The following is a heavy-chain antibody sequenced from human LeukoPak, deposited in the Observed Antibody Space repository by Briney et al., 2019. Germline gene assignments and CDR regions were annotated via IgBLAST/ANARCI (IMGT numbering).Heavy chain of an antibody. CDR3: ARGGGLDV. CDR2: INHNGNVN. D-gene: IGHD3-16*01. V-gene: IGHV3-7*03. Sequence: GGSLRLSCAASGFTFSSAWMNWVRQAPGKGLEWVASINHNGNVNYYVDSVKGRFTISRDNAKNSLYLQMSNLRAEDTAVYFCARGGGLDVWGQGATVTVSS. J-gene: IGHJ6*02. CDR1: GFTFSSAW.